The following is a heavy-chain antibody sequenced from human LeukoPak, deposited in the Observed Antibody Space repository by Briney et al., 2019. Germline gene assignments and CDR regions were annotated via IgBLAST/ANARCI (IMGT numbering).Heavy chain of an antibody. CDR1: GYIFTNHY. D-gene: IGHD4-23*01. J-gene: IGHJ5*02. Sequence: ASVKVSCKASGYIFTNHYMHWVRQAPGQGLEWMGLINPSGSSTLYAEKFRGRIIMTRDMSTATDYMELSSLRSGDTAAYYCARDNSIADRGWWFDPWGQGTLVTVSS. CDR2: INPSGSST. CDR3: ARDNSIADRGWWFDP. V-gene: IGHV1-46*01.